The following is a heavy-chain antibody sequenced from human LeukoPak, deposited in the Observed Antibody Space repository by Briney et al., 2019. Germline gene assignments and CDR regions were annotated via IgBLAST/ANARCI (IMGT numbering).Heavy chain of an antibody. D-gene: IGHD6-13*01. CDR1: GFTFSSYE. V-gene: IGHV3-48*03. CDR2: ISSSGSTI. CDR3: ARDPRYSSSWYGYYYYYMDV. J-gene: IGHJ6*03. Sequence: PGGSLRLSCAASGFTFSSYEMNWVRQAPGKGLEWVSYISSSGSTIYYADSVRGRFTISRDNAKNSLYLQMNSLRAEDTAVYYCARDPRYSSSWYGYYYYYMDVWGKGTTVTISS.